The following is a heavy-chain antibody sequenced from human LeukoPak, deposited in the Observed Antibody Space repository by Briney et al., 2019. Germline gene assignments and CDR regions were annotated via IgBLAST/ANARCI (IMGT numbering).Heavy chain of an antibody. CDR3: SIGVYYYGMDV. CDR2: IYYSGST. J-gene: IGHJ6*02. Sequence: SETLSLTCTVSGGSISSYYWSWIRQPPGKGLEWIGYIYYSGSTNYNPSLKSRVTISVDKSKNQFSLKLSSVTAADTAVYFCSIGVYYYGMDVWGQGTTVTVSS. V-gene: IGHV4-59*12. D-gene: IGHD2-21*01. CDR1: GGSISSYY.